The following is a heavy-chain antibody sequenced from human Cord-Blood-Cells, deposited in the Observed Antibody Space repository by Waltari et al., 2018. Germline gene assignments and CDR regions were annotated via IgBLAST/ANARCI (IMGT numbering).Heavy chain of an antibody. CDR3: ARNPSIVVVPAAILELDY. CDR1: GYTLTGYY. Sequence: QVQLVQSGAEVKKPGASVKVSCKAFGYTLTGYYMHWVRQAPGQGLEWMGWITPNSGGTNYAQKVQGRVTMTRDTSISTAYMELSRLRSDDTAVYYCARNPSIVVVPAAILELDYWGQGTLVTVSS. D-gene: IGHD2-2*02. V-gene: IGHV1-2*02. J-gene: IGHJ4*02. CDR2: ITPNSGGT.